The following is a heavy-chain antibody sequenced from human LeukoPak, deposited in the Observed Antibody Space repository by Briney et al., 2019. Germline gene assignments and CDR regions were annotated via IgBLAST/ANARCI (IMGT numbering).Heavy chain of an antibody. J-gene: IGHJ5*02. CDR2: INPNSGGT. V-gene: IGHV1-2*02. CDR1: GYTFTGYY. D-gene: IGHD6-6*01. CDR3: ARERTAARNWFDP. Sequence: GASVKVSCKASGYTFTGYYMHWVRQAPGQGLEWVGWINPNSGGTNYAQKFQGRVTMTRDTSISTAYMELSRLRSDDTAVYYCARERTAARNWFDPWGQGTLVTVSS.